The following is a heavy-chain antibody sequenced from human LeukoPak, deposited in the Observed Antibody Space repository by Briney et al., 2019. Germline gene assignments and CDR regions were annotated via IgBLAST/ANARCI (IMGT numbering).Heavy chain of an antibody. Sequence: SETLSLTCTVSGGSISSSSYYWGWIRQPPGKGLEWIGSIYYSGSTYYNPSLKSRVTISVDTSKNQFSLKLSSVTAADTAVYYCARGVDYYDSSGSSGTLDYWGQGTLVTVSS. V-gene: IGHV4-39*07. CDR3: ARGVDYYDSSGSSGTLDY. CDR1: GGSISSSSYY. CDR2: IYYSGST. J-gene: IGHJ4*02. D-gene: IGHD3-22*01.